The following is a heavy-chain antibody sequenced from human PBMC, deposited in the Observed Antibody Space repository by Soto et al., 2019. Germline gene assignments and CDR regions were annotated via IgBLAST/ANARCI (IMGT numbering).Heavy chain of an antibody. Sequence: ASVKVSCKASGGTFSSYTISWVRQAPGQGLEWMGRIIPILGIANYAQKFQGRVTITADKSTSTAYMELSSLRSEDTAVYYCAIGGTTDFQRYNWFDPWGQGTLVTVSS. CDR2: IIPILGIA. CDR1: GGTFSSYT. D-gene: IGHD1-7*01. J-gene: IGHJ5*02. CDR3: AIGGTTDFQRYNWFDP. V-gene: IGHV1-69*02.